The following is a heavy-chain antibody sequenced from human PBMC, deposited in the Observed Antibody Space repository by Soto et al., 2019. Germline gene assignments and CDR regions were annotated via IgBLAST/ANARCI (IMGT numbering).Heavy chain of an antibody. D-gene: IGHD3-16*01. CDR2: IIPIFGTA. V-gene: IGHV1-69*13. J-gene: IGHJ5*02. CDR1: GGTFSSYA. CDR3: ARVEALYPISQFSSINWFDP. Sequence: GASVKVSCKASGGTFSSYAISWVRQAPGQGLEWMGGIIPIFGTANYAQKFQGRVTITADESTSTAYMELSGLRSEDTAVYYCARVEALYPISQFSSINWFDPWGQGTLVTV.